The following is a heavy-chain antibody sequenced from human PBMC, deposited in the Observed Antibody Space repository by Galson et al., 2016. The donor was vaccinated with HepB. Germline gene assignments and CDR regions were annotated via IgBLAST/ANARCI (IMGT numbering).Heavy chain of an antibody. D-gene: IGHD2-15*01. J-gene: IGHJ4*02. CDR1: GFSLDTTAVG. Sequence: PALVKPTQTLTLTCTFSGFSLDTTAVGVAWIRQPPGKALEWLALIYWDDKEWYSPSLRSRLNVTKDTSKNLVVLTMTNVDPVDTATYYCADTAAWLPSSWGQGTLVTVSS. CDR2: IYWDDKE. V-gene: IGHV2-5*02. CDR3: ADTAAWLPSS.